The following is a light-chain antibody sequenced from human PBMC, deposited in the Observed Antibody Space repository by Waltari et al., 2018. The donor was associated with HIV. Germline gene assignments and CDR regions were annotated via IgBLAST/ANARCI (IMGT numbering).Light chain of an antibody. CDR3: QQYINRPPYT. CDR2: GAS. CDR1: QSVSSN. V-gene: IGKV3-15*01. Sequence: EIVMTQSPATLSVSPGERATLSCRASQSVSSNLAWYQQKPGQAPRLLIYGASTRATGVPARFSGSVSGTEFTLTISSLQSEDFAVYYCQQYINRPPYTFGQGTKLEI. J-gene: IGKJ2*01.